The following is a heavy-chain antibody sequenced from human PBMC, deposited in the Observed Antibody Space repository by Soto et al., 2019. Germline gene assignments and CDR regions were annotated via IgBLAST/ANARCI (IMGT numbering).Heavy chain of an antibody. CDR3: GKDITIFGLDHSGMDV. CDR1: GFTFDDYA. Sequence: EVQLVESGGGLVQPGRSLRLSCAASGFTFDDYAMHWVRQAPGKGLEWVSGISYNSGSIVCYADSVKGRLTVSRDNAKNSLYLQRNSLRAADTALYYCGKDITIFGLDHSGMDVWGQGTTVTVSS. D-gene: IGHD3-3*01. CDR2: ISYNSGSI. J-gene: IGHJ6*02. V-gene: IGHV3-9*01.